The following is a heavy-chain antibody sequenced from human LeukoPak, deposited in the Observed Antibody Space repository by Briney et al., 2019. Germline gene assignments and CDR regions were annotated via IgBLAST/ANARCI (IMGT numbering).Heavy chain of an antibody. CDR3: ARREYSSGWYYFDY. J-gene: IGHJ4*02. Sequence: PSETPSLTCTVSGGSISSNYWSWIRQPPGKGLEWIGYIYDSGSTNYNPSLRSRVTISADTSKNQFSLKLSSVTAADTAVYYCARREYSSGWYYFDYWGQGTLVTVSS. D-gene: IGHD6-19*01. CDR1: GGSISSNY. CDR2: IYDSGST. V-gene: IGHV4-59*08.